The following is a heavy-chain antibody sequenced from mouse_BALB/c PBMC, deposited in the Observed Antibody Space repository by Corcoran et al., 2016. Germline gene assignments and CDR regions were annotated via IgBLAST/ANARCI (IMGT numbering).Heavy chain of an antibody. J-gene: IGHJ3*01. Sequence: EVQLQQAGAELGKPGAAVKWACTASGFNIKDTYMHWVKQRPEQGMEWIGRIDPANGNTKYDAKFQGKATITADTSSNTAYLQLSSLTSEDTAVYYWAQKGGAYWGQGTLVTVSA. CDR1: GFNIKDTY. V-gene: IGHV14-3*02. CDR2: IDPANGNT. CDR3: AQKGGAY.